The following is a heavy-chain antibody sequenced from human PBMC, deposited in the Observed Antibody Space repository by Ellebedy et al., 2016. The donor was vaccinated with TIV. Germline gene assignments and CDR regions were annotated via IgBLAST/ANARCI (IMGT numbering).Heavy chain of an antibody. J-gene: IGHJ3*01. CDR3: ARGVVAGR. D-gene: IGHD6-19*01. CDR1: GFTFSSYA. CDR2: ISYDGSNK. Sequence: GESLKISCAASGFTFSSYAMHWVRQAPGKGLEWVAVISYDGSNKYYADSVKGRFTISRDNSKNTLYLQMNSLRAEDTAVYYCARGVVAGRWGQGTMVTVSS. V-gene: IGHV3-30-3*01.